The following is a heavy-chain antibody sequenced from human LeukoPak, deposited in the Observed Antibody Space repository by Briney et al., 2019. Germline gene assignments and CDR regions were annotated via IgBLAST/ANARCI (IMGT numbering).Heavy chain of an antibody. Sequence: PGGSLRLSCVASGFTFSDYWMHWVRQAPGKGLVWVSRINSDGRNIRYADSVKGRFTISRDNAKNTLYLQMNSLTPEDTAVYYCAREGALGYGHYTYDYWGQGTLVTVSS. CDR2: INSDGRNI. CDR1: GFTFSDYW. CDR3: AREGALGYGHYTYDY. V-gene: IGHV3-74*01. J-gene: IGHJ4*02. D-gene: IGHD4-17*01.